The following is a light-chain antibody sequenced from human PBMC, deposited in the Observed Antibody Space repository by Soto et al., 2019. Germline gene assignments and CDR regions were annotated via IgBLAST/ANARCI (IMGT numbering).Light chain of an antibody. CDR1: QTVSSDY. CDR2: GAS. CDR3: QEYGTPPFT. Sequence: EIVLTQSPGTLSLSPGEGATLSCRASQTVSSDYLAWYQRKPGQAPRLLIYGASNRPTGISDRFSGSGSGTNFTLTISRLEPEDFAVYYCQEYGTPPFTFGQGTKLEI. J-gene: IGKJ2*01. V-gene: IGKV3-20*01.